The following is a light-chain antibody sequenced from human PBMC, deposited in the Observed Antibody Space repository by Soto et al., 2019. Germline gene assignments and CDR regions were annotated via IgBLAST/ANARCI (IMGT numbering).Light chain of an antibody. J-gene: IGKJ1*01. Sequence: IQLTQSPSSLSASIGDRVTITCRASQGISSYLAWYQQKPGKAPKLLIYAASTLPSGVPSRFSGSVSGTDFTLTISSLQPEDFATYYCQQLNSYPWTFGQGTKVEIK. CDR3: QQLNSYPWT. CDR2: AAS. CDR1: QGISSY. V-gene: IGKV1-9*01.